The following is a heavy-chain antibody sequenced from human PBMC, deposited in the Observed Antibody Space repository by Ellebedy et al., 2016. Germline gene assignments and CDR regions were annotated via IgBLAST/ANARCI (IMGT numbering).Heavy chain of an antibody. V-gene: IGHV3-30-3*01. J-gene: IGHJ6*02. CDR3: ARDEDSSSWYAGYYYYGMDV. Sequence: GGSLRLSXAASGFTFSSYAMHWVRQAPGKGLEWVAVISYDGSNKYYADSVKGRFTISRDNSKNTLYLQMNSLRAEDTAVYYCARDEDSSSWYAGYYYYGMDVWGQGTTVTVSS. CDR2: ISYDGSNK. D-gene: IGHD6-13*01. CDR1: GFTFSSYA.